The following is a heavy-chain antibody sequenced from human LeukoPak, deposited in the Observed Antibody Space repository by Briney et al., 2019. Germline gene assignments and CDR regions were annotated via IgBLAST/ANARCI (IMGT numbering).Heavy chain of an antibody. Sequence: ASVKVSCKASGYTFTSYYTHWVRQAPGQGLEWMGIINPSGGSTSYAQKFQGRVTMTRDTSTSTVYMELSSLRSEDTAVYYCARDKNYDSSGPTWYFDLWGRGTLVTVSS. D-gene: IGHD3-22*01. V-gene: IGHV1-46*01. CDR3: ARDKNYDSSGPTWYFDL. J-gene: IGHJ2*01. CDR2: INPSGGST. CDR1: GYTFTSYY.